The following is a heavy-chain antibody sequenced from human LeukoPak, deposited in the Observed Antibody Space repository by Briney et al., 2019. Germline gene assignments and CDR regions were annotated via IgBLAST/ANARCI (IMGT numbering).Heavy chain of an antibody. V-gene: IGHV3-11*01. J-gene: IGHJ6*02. CDR1: GFTFSDYY. Sequence: GMSLRLSCAASGFTFSDYYMSWIRQAPGKGLEWVSYISSSGSTIYYADSVKGRFTISRDNAKNSLYLQMNSLRAEDTAVYYCARGTRGYFWSGYPNYYYYGMDVWGQGTTVTVSS. CDR2: ISSSGSTI. CDR3: ARGTRGYFWSGYPNYYYYGMDV. D-gene: IGHD3-3*01.